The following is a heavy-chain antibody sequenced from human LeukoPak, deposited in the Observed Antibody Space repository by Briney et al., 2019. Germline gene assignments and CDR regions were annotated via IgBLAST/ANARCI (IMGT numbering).Heavy chain of an antibody. J-gene: IGHJ4*02. CDR3: ARMARVGATWPSFYFDY. D-gene: IGHD1-26*01. CDR2: IIPIFGTA. CDR1: GGTFSSYA. V-gene: IGHV1-69*05. Sequence: ASVKVSCKASGGTFSSYAISWVRQAPGQGLEWMGGIIPIFGTANYAQKLQGRVTMTTDTSTSTAYMELRSLRSDDTAVYYCARMARVGATWPSFYFDYWGQGTLVTVSS.